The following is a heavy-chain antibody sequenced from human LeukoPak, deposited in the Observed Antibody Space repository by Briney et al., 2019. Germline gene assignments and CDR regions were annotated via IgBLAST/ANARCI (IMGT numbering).Heavy chain of an antibody. CDR1: GGTFSSYA. Sequence: ASVKVSCKAYGGTFSSYAISWVRQAPGQGLEWMGGIIPIFGTANYAQKFQGRVTITADESTSTAYMELSSLRSEDTAVYYCARELGYCSGGSCLYFDYWGQGTLVTVSS. J-gene: IGHJ4*02. CDR3: ARELGYCSGGSCLYFDY. V-gene: IGHV1-69*13. D-gene: IGHD2-15*01. CDR2: IIPIFGTA.